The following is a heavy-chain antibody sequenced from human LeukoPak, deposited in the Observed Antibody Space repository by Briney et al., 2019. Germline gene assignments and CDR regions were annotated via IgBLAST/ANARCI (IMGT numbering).Heavy chain of an antibody. V-gene: IGHV4-39*01. CDR3: GRHKGGRLGPFND. CDR2: IFYTGST. CDR1: GESVSSRNYY. Sequence: KASETLSLTCSVSGESVSSRNYYWAWIRQPPGRGLEWTANIFYTGSTYYNPSLKSRVTIFVDSSKNQFSLNLTSVTAPDTAVHYCGRHKGGRLGPFNDWGQGTLVTVSS. J-gene: IGHJ4*02. D-gene: IGHD6-19*01.